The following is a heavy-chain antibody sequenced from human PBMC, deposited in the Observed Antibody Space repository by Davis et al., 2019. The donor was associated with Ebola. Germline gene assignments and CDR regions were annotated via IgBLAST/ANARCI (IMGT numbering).Heavy chain of an antibody. D-gene: IGHD2-15*01. J-gene: IGHJ4*02. Sequence: MPSETLSLTCAVSGGSFSGYDWSWIRQSPGKGLEWIGEINYSGSTDYNPSLKSRVTITVDTAKKQFSLKLSSVTAADTAVYYCARQKKLVAEYWGQGTLVNGST. CDR1: GGSFSGYD. CDR3: ARQKKLVAEY. CDR2: INYSGST. V-gene: IGHV4-34*01.